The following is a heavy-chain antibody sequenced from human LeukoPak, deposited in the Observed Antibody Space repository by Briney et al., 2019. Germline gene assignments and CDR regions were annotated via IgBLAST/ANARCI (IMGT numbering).Heavy chain of an antibody. CDR2: IYYSGST. D-gene: IGHD6-6*01. Sequence: SETLSLTCTVSGGSISSYYWSWIRQPPGKGLEWIAYIYYSGSTYYNPSLKSRVTISLDTSKNQFSLKLSSVTAADTAVYYCARWSGSVTARNYYYYMDVWGEGTTVTVSS. CDR3: ARWSGSVTARNYYYYMDV. CDR1: GGSISSYY. V-gene: IGHV4-59*08. J-gene: IGHJ6*03.